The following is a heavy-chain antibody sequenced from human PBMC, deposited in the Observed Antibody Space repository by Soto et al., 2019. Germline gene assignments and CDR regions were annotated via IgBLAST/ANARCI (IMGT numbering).Heavy chain of an antibody. V-gene: IGHV1-46*01. CDR2: INPSGGST. J-gene: IGHJ4*02. Sequence: ASVKVSCKASGYTFTSFYIHWVRQAPGQGLEWMGIINPSGGSTNYAQKFQGRDIVTRDTSTSTVYMELSSLKSEDTAVYYCARNLAAGDYWGQGTLVTVSS. D-gene: IGHD6-13*01. CDR1: GYTFTSFY. CDR3: ARNLAAGDY.